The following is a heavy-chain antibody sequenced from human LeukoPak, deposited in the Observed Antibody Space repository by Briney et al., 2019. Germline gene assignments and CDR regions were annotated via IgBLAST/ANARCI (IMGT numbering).Heavy chain of an antibody. Sequence: SVKVSCKASGGTFSSYTISWVRQAPGQGLEWMGRIIPILGIANYAQKFQGRVTITADKSTSTAYMELSSLRSEDTAVYYCARDLEYYDSSGYYHTFDYWGQGTLVTVSS. CDR1: GGTFSSYT. CDR3: ARDLEYYDSSGYYHTFDY. V-gene: IGHV1-69*04. CDR2: IIPILGIA. D-gene: IGHD3-22*01. J-gene: IGHJ4*02.